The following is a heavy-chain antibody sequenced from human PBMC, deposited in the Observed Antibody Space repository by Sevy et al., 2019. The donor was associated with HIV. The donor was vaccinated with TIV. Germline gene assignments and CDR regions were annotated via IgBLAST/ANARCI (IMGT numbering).Heavy chain of an antibody. CDR2: LNGDRT. J-gene: IGHJ4*02. D-gene: IGHD2-21*02. CDR1: GFTFSTYA. Sequence: GGSLRLSSAASGFTFSTYAVSWVRQAPGKGLEWVAALNGDRTYYAGSVKGRFTISRDNPKNTVYLQVNSLRVEDTALYYCVKEETAPYFDCWGQGTLVTVSS. V-gene: IGHV3-23*01. CDR3: VKEETAPYFDC.